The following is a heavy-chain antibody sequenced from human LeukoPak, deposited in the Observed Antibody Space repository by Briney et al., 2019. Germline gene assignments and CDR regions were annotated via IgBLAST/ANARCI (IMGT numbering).Heavy chain of an antibody. Sequence: GESLKISCKGSGYSFTSYWIGWVRQMPGKGLEWMGITYPGDSDTRYSPSFQGQVTISADKSISTAYLQWSSLKASDTAMYYCARTYYYDSSGYPLIDYWGQGTLVTVSS. J-gene: IGHJ4*02. V-gene: IGHV5-51*01. CDR1: GYSFTSYW. CDR3: ARTYYYDSSGYPLIDY. D-gene: IGHD3-22*01. CDR2: TYPGDSDT.